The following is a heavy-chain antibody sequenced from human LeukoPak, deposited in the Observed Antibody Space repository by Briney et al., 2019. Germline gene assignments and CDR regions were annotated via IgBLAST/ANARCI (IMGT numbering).Heavy chain of an antibody. CDR2: INHSGST. J-gene: IGHJ6*02. V-gene: IGHV4-34*01. D-gene: IGHD2-2*01. CDR3: ACSSTNYYYYGMDV. Sequence: PSETLSLTCAVYGGSFSGYYWSWIRQPPGKGLEWIGEINHSGSTNYNPPLKSRVTISADTSKNQFSLKLSSVTAADTAVYYCACSSTNYYYYGMDVWGQGTTVTVSS. CDR1: GGSFSGYY.